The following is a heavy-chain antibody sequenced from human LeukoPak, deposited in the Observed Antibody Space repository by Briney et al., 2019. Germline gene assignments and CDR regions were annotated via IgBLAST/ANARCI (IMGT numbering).Heavy chain of an antibody. Sequence: GASVKVSCKASGYTFTGYYMHWVRQAPGQGLEWMGWINPNSGGTNYAQKFQGRVTMTRDTSISTAYMELSRLRSDDTAVYYRARVSSGWYVPFDYWGQGTLVTVSS. D-gene: IGHD6-19*01. J-gene: IGHJ4*02. CDR2: INPNSGGT. V-gene: IGHV1-2*02. CDR3: ARVSSGWYVPFDY. CDR1: GYTFTGYY.